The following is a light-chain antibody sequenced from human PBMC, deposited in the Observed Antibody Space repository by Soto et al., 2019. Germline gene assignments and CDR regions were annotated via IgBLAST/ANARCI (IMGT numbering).Light chain of an antibody. J-gene: IGKJ2*01. Sequence: EVVLTQSPGTLSLSPGERATLSCRASQTFRSSSLAWYQQKPGQAPRLLIYGASSRSTGIPDRFSGSGSGTDFTLTISRVDPEDLAVYYCQQYDSSPRTFGQGTKLEIK. CDR3: QQYDSSPRT. CDR2: GAS. V-gene: IGKV3-20*01. CDR1: QTFRSSS.